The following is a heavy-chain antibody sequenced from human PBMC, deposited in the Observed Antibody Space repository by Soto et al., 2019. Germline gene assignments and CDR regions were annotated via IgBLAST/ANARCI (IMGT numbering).Heavy chain of an antibody. CDR3: ARYFRGSGRYFFDY. CDR2: INQDGGGT. D-gene: IGHD6-19*01. CDR1: GFTFSSSF. V-gene: IGHV3-7*03. J-gene: IGHJ4*02. Sequence: GGSLRLSCVASGFTFSSSFMGWVRQAPGKGLEWVANINQDGGGTYYVDSVQGRFTISRDNAKDSLYLQMNSPRGEDTAVYYCARYFRGSGRYFFDYWGQGTLVTVSS.